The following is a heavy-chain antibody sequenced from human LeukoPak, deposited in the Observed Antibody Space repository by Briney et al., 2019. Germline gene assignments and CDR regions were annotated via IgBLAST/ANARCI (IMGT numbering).Heavy chain of an antibody. CDR3: ARGGAARPDY. D-gene: IGHD6-6*01. CDR1: GFTFSSSE. CDR2: ISSSGSTI. Sequence: GGSLRLSCAASGFTFSSSEMHCVSHAPGKGLEWLSFISSSGSTISYADSVKGRFTISRDNAKNSRYLQMNSLRAEDTAVYYCARGGAARPDYWGQGTLVTVSS. J-gene: IGHJ4*02. V-gene: IGHV3-48*03.